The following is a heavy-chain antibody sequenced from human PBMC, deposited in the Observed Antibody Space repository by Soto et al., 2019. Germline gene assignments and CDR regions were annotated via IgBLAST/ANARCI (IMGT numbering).Heavy chain of an antibody. CDR1: GYTFTISW. Sequence: GESLKISCQVSGYTFTISWIGWVRQMPVKGLEWMGIIYPSDSDTRYSPSFPGQVTISADQSINTAYLQWDSLKASDTAIYYCARPANTVADHFDLWGQGTRVTVSS. CDR2: IYPSDSDT. D-gene: IGHD4-17*01. CDR3: ARPANTVADHFDL. V-gene: IGHV5-51*01. J-gene: IGHJ4*02.